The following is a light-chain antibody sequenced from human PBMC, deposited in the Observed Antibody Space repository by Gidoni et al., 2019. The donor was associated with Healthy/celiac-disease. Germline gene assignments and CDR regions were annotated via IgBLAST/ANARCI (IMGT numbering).Light chain of an antibody. CDR3: QQYDNLGFT. Sequence: DIQMTQSPSSLSASVGDRVTITCQASQDISNYLNWYQQKPGKAPKLLIYDASNLETGVQSRFSGSGSGTDFTFTISSLQPEDIATYYCQQYDNLGFTFGPGTKVDIK. J-gene: IGKJ3*01. V-gene: IGKV1-33*01. CDR1: QDISNY. CDR2: DAS.